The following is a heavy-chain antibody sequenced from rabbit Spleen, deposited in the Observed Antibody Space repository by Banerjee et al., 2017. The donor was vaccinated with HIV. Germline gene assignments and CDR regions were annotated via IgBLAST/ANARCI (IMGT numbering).Heavy chain of an antibody. CDR1: GFSFSSDYD. Sequence: QQLVESGGGLVKPAASLTLTCTASGFSFSSDYDMCWVRQAPGKGLEWIGCIYTGNRKTYYAGWAKGRFTISKASSTTVTLQMTSLTDADTAAYFCARGAIAHVGSGYVNLWGPGTLVTVS. J-gene: IGHJ4*01. V-gene: IGHV1S40*01. D-gene: IGHD6-1*01. CDR3: ARGAIAHVGSGYVNL. CDR2: IYTGNRKT.